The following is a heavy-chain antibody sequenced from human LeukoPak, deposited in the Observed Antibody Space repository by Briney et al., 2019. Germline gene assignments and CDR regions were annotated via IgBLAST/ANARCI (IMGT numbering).Heavy chain of an antibody. CDR3: ARVLGYYDILTGYYNFYGMDV. J-gene: IGHJ6*02. CDR2: IGISSNKI. Sequence: GGSLRLSCAASGFTLRSYTMNWVRQAPGKGLEWVSSIGISSNKIYYADSVKGRFIISRDNAKNSVYLQMNSLRAEDTAVYYCARVLGYYDILTGYYNFYGMDVWGQGTTVTVSS. D-gene: IGHD3-9*01. V-gene: IGHV3-21*01. CDR1: GFTLRSYT.